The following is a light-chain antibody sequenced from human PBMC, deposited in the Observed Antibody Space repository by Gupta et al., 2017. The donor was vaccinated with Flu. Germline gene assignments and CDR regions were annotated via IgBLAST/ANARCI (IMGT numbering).Light chain of an antibody. CDR3: QQYKNWPPET. CDR1: QSVSRN. V-gene: IGKV3-15*01. CDR2: GAS. Sequence: IVLTQSPATLSVSPGERATLSCRASQSVSRNLAWYQQKPGQAPRLLIYGASTRATGIPARFSGSGSGTEFTLTIGSRQSEDIATYYCQQYKNWPPETFGPGTKVEIK. J-gene: IGKJ3*01.